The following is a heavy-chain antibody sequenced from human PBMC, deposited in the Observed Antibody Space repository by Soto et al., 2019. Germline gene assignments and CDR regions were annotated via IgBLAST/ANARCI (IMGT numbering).Heavy chain of an antibody. CDR3: AKGADDYDSSGYPSSGFV. D-gene: IGHD3-22*01. V-gene: IGHV3-23*01. J-gene: IGHJ4*02. CDR2: TLRSGDTT. Sequence: GGSLRLSCAASGFTFTNYAMSWVRQTPGKGLEWVSLTLRSGDTTYYANSVQGRFTISRDNSKNTLFLQMNSLRVEDSAIYYCAKGADDYDSSGYPSSGFVWGQGTLVTVSS. CDR1: GFTFTNYA.